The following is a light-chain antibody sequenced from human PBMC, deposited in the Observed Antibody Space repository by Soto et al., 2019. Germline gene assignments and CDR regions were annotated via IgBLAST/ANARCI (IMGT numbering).Light chain of an antibody. CDR2: GAS. CDR3: QQYGSSPTCT. V-gene: IGKV3-20*01. CDR1: QSVSSSY. J-gene: IGKJ1*01. Sequence: EIVLTQSPGTLSLSPGERATLSCRASQSVSSSYLAWYQQKPGQAPWLLIYGASSRATGIPDRFSGSGSGTDFTLTISRLEPEDFVVYYCQQYGSSPTCTFGQGAKGEIK.